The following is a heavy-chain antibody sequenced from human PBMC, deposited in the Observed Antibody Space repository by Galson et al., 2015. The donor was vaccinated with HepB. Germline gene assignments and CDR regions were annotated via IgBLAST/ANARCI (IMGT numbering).Heavy chain of an antibody. CDR3: ARDSRLELNLKNYYSYGMDV. D-gene: IGHD1-1*01. J-gene: IGHJ6*02. CDR1: GYSFSNYG. CDR2: FSGYDGST. Sequence: SVKVSCKASGYSFSNYGLSWIRQAPGPGLEWMGWFSGYDGSTNIAQKFQGRVTMTADASTGTAYMELRNLRSDDTAVYYCARDSRLELNLKNYYSYGMDVWGQGSAVTVSS. V-gene: IGHV1-18*01.